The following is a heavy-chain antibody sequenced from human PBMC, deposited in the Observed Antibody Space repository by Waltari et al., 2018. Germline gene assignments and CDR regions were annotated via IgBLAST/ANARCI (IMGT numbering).Heavy chain of an antibody. Sequence: EVQLVESGGSVVQPGGSLRLSCAASGFTFSRFSMSWVRPAPGKGLECVATMKQDGSETNYVDSVKGRFTISRDDANNSLYLQMNSLRAEDTALYYCTRGSGWYHYWGQGTLVTVSS. V-gene: IGHV3-7*04. D-gene: IGHD6-19*01. CDR1: GFTFSRFS. CDR3: TRGSGWYHY. CDR2: MKQDGSET. J-gene: IGHJ4*02.